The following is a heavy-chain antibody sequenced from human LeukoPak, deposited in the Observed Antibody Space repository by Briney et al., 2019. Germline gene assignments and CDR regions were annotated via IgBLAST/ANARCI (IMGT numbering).Heavy chain of an antibody. Sequence: QSGGSLRLSCAASGFTFSSYAMSWVRQAPGKGLEWVSAISGSGGSRYYADSVKGRFTISRDNSKNTLYLQMNSLRAEDTAVYYCANPGNPMTTHLPYWGQGTLVTVSS. D-gene: IGHD4-11*01. CDR2: ISGSGGSR. J-gene: IGHJ4*02. V-gene: IGHV3-23*01. CDR3: ANPGNPMTTHLPY. CDR1: GFTFSSYA.